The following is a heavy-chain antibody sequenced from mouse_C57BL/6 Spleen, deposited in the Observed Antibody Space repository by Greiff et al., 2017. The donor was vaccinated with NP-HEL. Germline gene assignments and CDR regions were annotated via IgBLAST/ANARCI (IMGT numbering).Heavy chain of an antibody. CDR1: GYAFSSSW. Sequence: QVQLQQSGPELVKPGASVKISCKASGYAFSSSWMNWVKQRPGKGLEWIGRIYPGDGDTNYNGKFKGKATLTADKSSSTAYMQLSSLTSEDSAVYFCELPGYFDVWGTGTTVTVSS. D-gene: IGHD5-5*01. V-gene: IGHV1-82*01. CDR3: ELPGYFDV. CDR2: IYPGDGDT. J-gene: IGHJ1*03.